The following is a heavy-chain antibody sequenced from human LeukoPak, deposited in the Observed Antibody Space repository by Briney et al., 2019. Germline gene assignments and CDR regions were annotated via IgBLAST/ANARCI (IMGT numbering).Heavy chain of an antibody. J-gene: IGHJ4*02. D-gene: IGHD3-3*01. V-gene: IGHV1-69*01. CDR3: ARGHSPSYYDFWSGYYLPDFDY. Sequence: GASVKVSCKASGGTFSSYAISWVRQAPGQGREWMGGIIPIFGTANYAQKFQGRVTITADESTSTAYIELSSLRSEDTAVYYCARGHSPSYYDFWSGYYLPDFDYWGQGTLVTVSS. CDR1: GGTFSSYA. CDR2: IIPIFGTA.